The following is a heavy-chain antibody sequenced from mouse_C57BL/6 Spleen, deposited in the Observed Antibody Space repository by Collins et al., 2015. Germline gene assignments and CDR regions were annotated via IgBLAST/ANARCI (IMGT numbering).Heavy chain of an antibody. Sequence: LEWIGEINPSTGGTTYNQKFKAKATLTVDKSSSTAYMQLKSLTSEDSAVYYCARRENYYSNYAWFAYWGQGTLVTVSA. CDR3: ARRENYYSNYAWFAY. V-gene: IGHV1-42*01. CDR2: INPSTGGT. J-gene: IGHJ3*01. D-gene: IGHD2-5*01.